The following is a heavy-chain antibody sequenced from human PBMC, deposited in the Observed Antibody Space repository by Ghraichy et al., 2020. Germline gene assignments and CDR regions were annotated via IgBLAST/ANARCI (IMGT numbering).Heavy chain of an antibody. CDR2: INDSGST. D-gene: IGHD5-24*01. J-gene: IGHJ4*02. Sequence: SQTLSLTCTVSGVSISSYYWSWIRQPAGKGLEWIGYINDSGSTNYNPSLKSRVTITVDTSKNQFSLKLSSGTAADTAVYYCAREGDGYKYFDYWGQGPLVTVSS. CDR1: GVSISSYY. CDR3: AREGDGYKYFDY. V-gene: IGHV4-59*01.